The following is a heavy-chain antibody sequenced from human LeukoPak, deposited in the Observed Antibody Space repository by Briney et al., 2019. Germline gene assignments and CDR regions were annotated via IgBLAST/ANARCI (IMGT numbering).Heavy chain of an antibody. J-gene: IGHJ4*02. V-gene: IGHV4-4*07. CDR3: ARQIASAGTAGFDF. CDR2: IYSTGST. Sequence: SETLSLTCTVSGGSISSYYWSWIRRPAGKGLEWIGRIYSTGSTNYNPSLESRVTMSVDTSKNQFSLRLRSVTAADTAVYYCARQIASAGTAGFDFWGQGALVTVSS. CDR1: GGSISSYY. D-gene: IGHD6-13*01.